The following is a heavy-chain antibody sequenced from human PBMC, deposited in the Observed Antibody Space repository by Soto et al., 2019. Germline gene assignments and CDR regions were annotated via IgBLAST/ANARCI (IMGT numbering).Heavy chain of an antibody. CDR2: IYTDGTT. V-gene: IGHV4-4*07. D-gene: IGHD2-15*01. Sequence: QVQLQGSGPGQVKPSETLSLTYTVSGDSIRDYFYWGWIRQPAGKGLEWIGRIYTDGTTKYNPSLKSRVTLSLDKSKNQFSLRLSSVTAADTAVYYFAREVRGGFTGIFEQWGRGSRVTVSS. J-gene: IGHJ1*01. CDR3: AREVRGGFTGIFEQ. CDR1: GDSIRDYFY.